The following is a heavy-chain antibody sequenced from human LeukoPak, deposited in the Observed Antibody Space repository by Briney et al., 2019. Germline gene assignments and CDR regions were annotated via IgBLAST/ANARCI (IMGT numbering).Heavy chain of an antibody. CDR3: ARHQQLWPIDY. J-gene: IGHJ4*02. CDR1: GGSISSYY. D-gene: IGHD5-18*01. Sequence: SETLSLTCTVSGGSISSYYWSWIRQPPGKGLEWIGYIYYSGSTNYNPSLKSRVTISVDTSKNQISLKLSSVTAADTAVYYCARHQQLWPIDYWGQGTLVTVSS. CDR2: IYYSGST. V-gene: IGHV4-59*08.